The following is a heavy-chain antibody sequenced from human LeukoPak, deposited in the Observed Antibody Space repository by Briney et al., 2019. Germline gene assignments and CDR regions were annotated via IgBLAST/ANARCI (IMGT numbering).Heavy chain of an antibody. J-gene: IGHJ6*02. CDR3: ARGIKGMDV. CDR1: GFTFSDYY. Sequence: GGTLRLSCAASGFTFSDYYISWIRQAAGRELEWVSYISSSGSTIYYAESVKGRFTISRDNAKNSLYLHMNSLRAEDTAVYYCARGIKGMDVWGQGTTVTVSS. V-gene: IGHV3-11*01. CDR2: ISSSGSTI. D-gene: IGHD3-3*02.